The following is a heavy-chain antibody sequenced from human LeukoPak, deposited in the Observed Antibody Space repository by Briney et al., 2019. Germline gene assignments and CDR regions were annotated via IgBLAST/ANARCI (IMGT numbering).Heavy chain of an antibody. CDR3: ARYSIWTTTRWFDP. CDR2: IYYVGSA. CDR1: GGSISSNDYY. D-gene: IGHD3/OR15-3a*01. Sequence: SETLSLTCSVSGGSISSNDYYWGWVRQPPGKGLEWIGSIYYVGSAYYSPSLQSRVTISVDTSKNQFSLRLSSVTAADTAIYYCARYSIWTTTRWFDPWGQGTLVTVSS. J-gene: IGHJ5*02. V-gene: IGHV4-39*07.